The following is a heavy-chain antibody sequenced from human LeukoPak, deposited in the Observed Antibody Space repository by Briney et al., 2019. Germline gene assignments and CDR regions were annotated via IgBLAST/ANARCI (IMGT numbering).Heavy chain of an antibody. CDR2: INPNSGDT. J-gene: IGHJ4*02. Sequence: GSVKVSCKASGYTFTGYYMHWVRQAPGQRLESMGWINPNSGDTNYAQKFQGRVTMTRDTTISTAYMELSRLRSDDTAVYYCARDGSGSYLHYWGQGTLVTVSS. V-gene: IGHV1-2*02. CDR3: ARDGSGSYLHY. D-gene: IGHD3-10*01. CDR1: GYTFTGYY.